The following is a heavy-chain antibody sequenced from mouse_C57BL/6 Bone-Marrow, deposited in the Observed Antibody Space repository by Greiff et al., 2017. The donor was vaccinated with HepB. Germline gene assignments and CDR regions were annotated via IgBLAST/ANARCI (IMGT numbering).Heavy chain of an antibody. CDR1: GFTFSSYT. J-gene: IGHJ4*01. Sequence: EVMLVESGGGLVKPGGSLKLSCAASGFTFSSYTMSWVRQTPEKRLEWVATISGGGGNTYYPDSVKGRFTISRDNDKNTLYLQMSSLMSEDTALYYCAALLSYYYAMDYWGQGTSVTVSS. D-gene: IGHD2-10*01. CDR3: AALLSYYYAMDY. CDR2: ISGGGGNT. V-gene: IGHV5-9*01.